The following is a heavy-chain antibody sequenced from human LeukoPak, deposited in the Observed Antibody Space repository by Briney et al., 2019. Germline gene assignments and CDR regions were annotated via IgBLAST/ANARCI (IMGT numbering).Heavy chain of an antibody. CDR3: ARDAWRFGELYFDY. V-gene: IGHV1-69*13. J-gene: IGHJ4*02. CDR2: IIPIFGTA. CDR1: RCTFSSYA. Sequence: ASVKVSCKASRCTFSSYAISWVRQAPGQGLEWMGGIIPIFGTANYAQKFQGRVTITADESTSTAYMELSSLRSEDTAVYYCARDAWRFGELYFDYWGQGTLVTVSS. D-gene: IGHD3-10*01.